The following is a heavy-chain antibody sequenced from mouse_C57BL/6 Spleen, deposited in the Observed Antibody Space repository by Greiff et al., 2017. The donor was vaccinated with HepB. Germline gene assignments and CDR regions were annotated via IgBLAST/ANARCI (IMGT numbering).Heavy chain of an antibody. D-gene: IGHD2-2*01. J-gene: IGHJ2*01. CDR2: IYPGDGDT. CDR1: GYAFSSYW. CDR3: ASWVGGIYYGYDPYYFDY. V-gene: IGHV1-80*01. Sequence: QVQLQQSGAELVKPGASVKISCKASGYAFSSYWMNWVKQRPGKGLEWIGQIYPGDGDTNYNGKFKGKATLTADKSSSTAYMQLSSLTSEDSAVYFCASWVGGIYYGYDPYYFDYWGQGTTLTVSS.